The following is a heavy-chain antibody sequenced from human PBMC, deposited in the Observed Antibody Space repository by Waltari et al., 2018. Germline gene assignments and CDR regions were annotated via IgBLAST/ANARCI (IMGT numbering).Heavy chain of an antibody. CDR2: INQDGSKK. D-gene: IGHD1-26*01. Sequence: EVQLVESGGGLVEPGGSLRLSCVASGCSFSTYWMSWVRQAPGKGLARVADINQDGSKKYYMGSRKGRFTISRDNAKSSVYLEMNSLRGDDTAVYYCARDWEGERPNFDYWGQGILVTVSS. V-gene: IGHV3-7*01. CDR1: GCSFSTYW. CDR3: ARDWEGERPNFDY. J-gene: IGHJ4*02.